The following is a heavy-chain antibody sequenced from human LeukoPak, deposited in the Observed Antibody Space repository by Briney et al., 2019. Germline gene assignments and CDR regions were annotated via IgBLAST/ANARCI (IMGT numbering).Heavy chain of an antibody. Sequence: GGSLRLSCEDSGFTFADYGLSWVRQAPGKWPQWVAGINWSGDNTFYADSVKDRFTISRDNTKKTLYLQMDNLRGDGTATYYCARDLSSNWSNLGYWGQGTLVTVSS. J-gene: IGHJ4*02. CDR2: INWSGDNT. D-gene: IGHD6-13*01. CDR1: GFTFADYG. CDR3: ARDLSSNWSNLGY. V-gene: IGHV3-20*04.